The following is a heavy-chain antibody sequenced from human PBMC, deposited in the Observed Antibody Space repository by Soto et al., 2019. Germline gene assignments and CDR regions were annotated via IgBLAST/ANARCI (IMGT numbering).Heavy chain of an antibody. Sequence: ESLKISCKGSGYSLPSYWIGWVRQMPGKGLEWMGIIYPGDSDTRYSPSFQGQVTISADKSISTAYLQWSSLKASDTAMYYCASHIRREVAFDIWGQGTMVTVSS. CDR2: IYPGDSDT. CDR1: GYSLPSYW. V-gene: IGHV5-51*01. J-gene: IGHJ3*02. CDR3: ASHIRREVAFDI.